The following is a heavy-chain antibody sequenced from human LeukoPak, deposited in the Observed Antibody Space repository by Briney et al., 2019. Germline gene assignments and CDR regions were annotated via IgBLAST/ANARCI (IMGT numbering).Heavy chain of an antibody. Sequence: GGSLRLSCAVSGFTFSSYWMHWVRQGPGKGLVWLSRINDDGRSSSYADSVKGRSTISRDNAKNTLYLQMNSLRAEDTAVYYCAKDYRRGSYPRGDFDYWGQGTLVTVSS. V-gene: IGHV3-74*01. CDR1: GFTFSSYW. CDR2: INDDGRSS. CDR3: AKDYRRGSYPRGDFDY. J-gene: IGHJ4*02. D-gene: IGHD1-26*01.